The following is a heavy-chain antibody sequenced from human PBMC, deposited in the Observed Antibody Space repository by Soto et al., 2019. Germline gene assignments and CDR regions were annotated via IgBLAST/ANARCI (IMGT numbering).Heavy chain of an antibody. J-gene: IGHJ4*02. Sequence: ASVKVSCKAAGCTFSSYAIRWVRQAPGQGLEWMGVIIPIFGTANYAQKFQGRVTITADESTSTAYMELSSLRSEDTAVYYCAREYYYENGGSYSLDYRGQGTLVTVSS. D-gene: IGHD3-22*01. CDR3: AREYYYENGGSYSLDY. CDR2: IIPIFGTA. V-gene: IGHV1-69*01. CDR1: GCTFSSYA.